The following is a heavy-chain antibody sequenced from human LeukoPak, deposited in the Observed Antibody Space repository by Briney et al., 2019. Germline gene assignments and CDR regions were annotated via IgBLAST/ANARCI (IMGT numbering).Heavy chain of an antibody. CDR1: GGSISSGSYS. J-gene: IGHJ6*03. V-gene: IGHV4-61*02. CDR3: ARSSCSGGSCYVRSPYYYYYMDV. D-gene: IGHD2-15*01. CDR2: IYTSGST. Sequence: SQTLSLTCTVSGGSISSGSYSWSWIRQPAGKGLEWIGRIYTSGSTNYNPSLKSRVTMSVDTSKNQFSLKLSSVTAADTAVYYCARSSCSGGSCYVRSPYYYYYMDVWGKGTTVTVSS.